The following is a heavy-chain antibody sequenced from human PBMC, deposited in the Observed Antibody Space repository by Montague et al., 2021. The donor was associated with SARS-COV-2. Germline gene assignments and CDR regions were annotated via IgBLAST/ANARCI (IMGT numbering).Heavy chain of an antibody. Sequence: SETLSLTCTVSGGSISTYYWNWIRQFPGKGLEWIGYIDYSGSTNYNPSLQSRVIISVDRSKIQFSLKLNSMTAADTAIYYCARLPYDNSYGMDVWGKGPRSPSPQ. CDR2: IDYSGST. V-gene: IGHV4-59*01. D-gene: IGHD3-9*01. CDR1: GGSISTYY. J-gene: IGHJ6*01. CDR3: ARLPYDNSYGMDV.